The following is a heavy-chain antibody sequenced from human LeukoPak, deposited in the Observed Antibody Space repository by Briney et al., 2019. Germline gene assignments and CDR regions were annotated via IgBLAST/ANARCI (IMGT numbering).Heavy chain of an antibody. J-gene: IGHJ6*02. CDR3: ARLTGYSSSSGYYYGMDL. CDR1: GFTFSSYS. Sequence: GGSLRLSCAASGFTFSSYSMNWVRQAPGKGLEWVSSISSSSSYIYYADSVKGRFTISRDNAKNSLYLQMNSLRAEDTAVYYCARLTGYSSSSGYYYGMDLWGRGTTVTVSS. V-gene: IGHV3-21*01. CDR2: ISSSSSYI. D-gene: IGHD6-6*01.